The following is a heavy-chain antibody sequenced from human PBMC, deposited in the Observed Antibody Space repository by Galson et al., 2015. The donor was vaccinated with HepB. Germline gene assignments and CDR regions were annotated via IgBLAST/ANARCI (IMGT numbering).Heavy chain of an antibody. CDR2: IIPIFGTA. Sequence: SVKVSCKASGGTFSSCAISWVRQAPGQGLEWMGGIIPIFGTANYAQKFQGRVTITADESTSTAYMELSSLRSEDTAVYYCARASLGYCTNGVCYPFDYWGQGTLVTVSS. CDR3: ARASLGYCTNGVCYPFDY. J-gene: IGHJ4*02. CDR1: GGTFSSCA. D-gene: IGHD2-8*01. V-gene: IGHV1-69*13.